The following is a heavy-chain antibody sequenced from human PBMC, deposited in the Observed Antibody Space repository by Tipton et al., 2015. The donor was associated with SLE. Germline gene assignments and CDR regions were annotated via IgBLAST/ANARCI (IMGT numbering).Heavy chain of an antibody. CDR3: ARRPRASYQRVFDY. J-gene: IGHJ4*02. D-gene: IGHD1-26*01. CDR1: GGSIISSSW. V-gene: IGHV4-4*02. Sequence: TLSLTCTVSGGSIISSSWWSWVRQPPGKGLEWIGYIYYSGSTYYNPSLKSRVTISVDTSKNQFSLEVRSVTAADTAVYYCARRPRASYQRVFDYWGQGTLVTVSS. CDR2: IYYSGST.